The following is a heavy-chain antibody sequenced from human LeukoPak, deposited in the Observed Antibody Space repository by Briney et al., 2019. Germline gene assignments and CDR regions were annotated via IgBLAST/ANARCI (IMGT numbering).Heavy chain of an antibody. CDR2: IDPSDSYT. J-gene: IGHJ4*02. Sequence: PGESLKISCQDSGHGLSTHYINWVRQMPGKGLEWMGRIDPSDSYTNYNPSFQGHVTFTADKSTNTAYLQWTSLKASDTAIYYCARRPGGVLADTDFFESWGQRTLVTVSS. CDR3: ARRPGGVLADTDFFES. V-gene: IGHV5-10-1*01. CDR1: GHGLSTHY. D-gene: IGHD3-16*01.